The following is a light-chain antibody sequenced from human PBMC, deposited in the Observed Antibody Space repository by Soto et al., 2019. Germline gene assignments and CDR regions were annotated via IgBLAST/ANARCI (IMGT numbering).Light chain of an antibody. V-gene: IGLV2-14*01. CDR2: EVT. CDR3: SSYTRSSTYV. J-gene: IGLJ1*01. Sequence: SALTQPASVSASPGQSIAISCSGTSSDVGAYDYVSWYQHHPGKAPKLIIYEVTYRPSGVSNRFSASKSGNTASLTISGLQAEDEGDYYCSSYTRSSTYVFGTGTKLTVL. CDR1: SSDVGAYDY.